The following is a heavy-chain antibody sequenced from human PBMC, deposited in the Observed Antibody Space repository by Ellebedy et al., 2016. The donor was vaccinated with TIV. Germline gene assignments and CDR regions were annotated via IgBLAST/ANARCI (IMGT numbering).Heavy chain of an antibody. CDR2: ISGSGGST. CDR1: GFTFSSYA. V-gene: IGHV3-23*01. CDR3: ASIRFDY. Sequence: GESLKISXAASGFTFSSYAMSWVRQAPGKGLEWVSAISGSGGSTYYADSVKGRFTISRDNSKNTLYLQMNSLRGEDTAVYYCASIRFDYWGQGTLVTVSS. D-gene: IGHD4-11*01. J-gene: IGHJ4*02.